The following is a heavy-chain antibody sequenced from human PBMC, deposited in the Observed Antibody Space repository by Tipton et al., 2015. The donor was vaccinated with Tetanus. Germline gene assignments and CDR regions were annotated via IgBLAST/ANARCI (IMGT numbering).Heavy chain of an antibody. D-gene: IGHD2-8*01. CDR3: TRDNPLVYIMHTADF. V-gene: IGHV3-21*01. J-gene: IGHJ4*02. CDR1: GFTFSAFA. Sequence: SLRLSCAASGFTFSAFAMNWVRQAPGKGLEWVSYISSSGTYIYYADSVKGRFTISRDNAQNSLSLQLDRLRAEDTAIYYCTRDNPLVYIMHTADFCGQGTPVTVSS. CDR2: ISSSGTYI.